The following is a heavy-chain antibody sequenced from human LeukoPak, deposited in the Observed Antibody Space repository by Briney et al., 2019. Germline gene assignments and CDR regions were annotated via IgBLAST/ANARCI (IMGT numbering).Heavy chain of an antibody. V-gene: IGHV4-39*01. CDR2: IYYSGST. CDR3: ARIYTIFGVVKDY. Sequence: SETLSLTCTVSGGSISSSSYYWGWIRQPPGKGLEWIGSIYYSGSTYYNPSLKSQVTISVDTSKNQFSLKLSSVTAADTAVYYCARIYTIFGVVKDYWGQGTLVTVSS. J-gene: IGHJ4*02. D-gene: IGHD3-3*01. CDR1: GGSISSSSYY.